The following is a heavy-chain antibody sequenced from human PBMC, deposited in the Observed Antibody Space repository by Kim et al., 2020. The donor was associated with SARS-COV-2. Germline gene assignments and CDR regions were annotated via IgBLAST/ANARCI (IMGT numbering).Heavy chain of an antibody. CDR1: GGSISNYY. D-gene: IGHD3-3*01. CDR2: IHYTGTT. V-gene: IGHV4-59*01. Sequence: SETLSLTCTVSGGSISNYYWSWFRQPPGKGLDWIGYIHYTGTTNYSPSLKSRVAISLDTSNYQFSLKLNSLTAADTAVYYCARESAFWSGTDDWGQGTL. CDR3: ARESAFWSGTDD. J-gene: IGHJ4*02.